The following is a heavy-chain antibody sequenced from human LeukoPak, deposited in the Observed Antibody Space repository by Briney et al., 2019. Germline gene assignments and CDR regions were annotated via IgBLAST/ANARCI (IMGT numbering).Heavy chain of an antibody. J-gene: IGHJ6*03. CDR1: GFTFSSYE. CDR2: ISWDVGST. D-gene: IGHD3-10*01. CDR3: AKDNRVYGSGTYSYYYYYMDV. Sequence: GGSLRLSCAASGFTFSSYEMNWVRQAPGKGLEWVSLISWDVGSTYYADSAKGRFTISRDNSKNSLYLQMNSLRAEDTALYYCAKDNRVYGSGTYSYYYYYMDVWGKGTTVTVSS. V-gene: IGHV3-43D*03.